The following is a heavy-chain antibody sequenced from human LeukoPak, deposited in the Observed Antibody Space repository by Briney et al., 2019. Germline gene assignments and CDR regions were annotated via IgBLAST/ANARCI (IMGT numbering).Heavy chain of an antibody. CDR3: ARTRDFVVVPATQPLNDY. V-gene: IGHV1-18*01. CDR2: ISAYNGNT. D-gene: IGHD2-2*01. CDR1: GYTFTRYG. J-gene: IGHJ4*02. Sequence: GASVKVSCKASGYTFTRYGISWGRQAPGQGLEWMGWISAYNGNTNYAQKLQGRVTMTTDTSTSTAYMELRSLRSDDTAVYYCARTRDFVVVPATQPLNDYRGPGTLVTVSS.